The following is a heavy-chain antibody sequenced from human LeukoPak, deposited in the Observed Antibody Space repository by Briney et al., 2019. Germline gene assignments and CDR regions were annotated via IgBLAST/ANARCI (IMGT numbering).Heavy chain of an antibody. Sequence: GGSLRLSCAASGFTFNTFEMSWVRRAPGKSLQWLSYIASSGGPIFYADSVKGRFTISRDNSRDTLYLQMNSLRAEDTDIYYCASGSTPGNGYYFDAWGQGTLVTVSS. J-gene: IGHJ4*02. D-gene: IGHD3-10*01. CDR2: IASSGGPI. CDR3: ASGSTPGNGYYFDA. V-gene: IGHV3-23*01. CDR1: GFTFNTFE.